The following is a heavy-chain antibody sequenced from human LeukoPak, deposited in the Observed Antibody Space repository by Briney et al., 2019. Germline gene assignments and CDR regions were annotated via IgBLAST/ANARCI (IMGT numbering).Heavy chain of an antibody. CDR1: GYTFTGYY. V-gene: IGHV1-2*02. CDR3: ARERNWNDNDAFDI. D-gene: IGHD1-20*01. CDR2: INPDSGGA. Sequence: ASVKVSCKASGYTFTGYYMHWVRQAPGQGLEWMAWINPDSGGAYYAQKFQGRVTMTGDTSISTAYMEVNRLTSDDTAVYYCARERNWNDNDAFDIWGQGTMVTVSS. J-gene: IGHJ3*02.